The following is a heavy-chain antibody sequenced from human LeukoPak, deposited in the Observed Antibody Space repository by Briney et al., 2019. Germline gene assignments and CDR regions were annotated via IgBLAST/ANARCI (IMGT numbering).Heavy chain of an antibody. CDR1: GFTLSSYG. V-gene: IGHV3-23*01. J-gene: IGHJ3*01. CDR3: AKDPAYYGSGRFDF. CDR2: IRGIGDST. D-gene: IGHD3-10*01. Sequence: GGALRLSCAASGFTLSSYGMSWVRRAPGKGLEWVSTIRGIGDSTYYAESVKGRFPISRDNSKNTLHLPIHSQRAGDGRVYYCAKDPAYYGSGRFDFWGQGTMVTVSS.